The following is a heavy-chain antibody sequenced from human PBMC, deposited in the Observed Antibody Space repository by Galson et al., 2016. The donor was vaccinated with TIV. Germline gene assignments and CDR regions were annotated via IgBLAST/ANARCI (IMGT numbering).Heavy chain of an antibody. CDR2: INPSAAST. D-gene: IGHD1-1*01. CDR3: ARNTRSGYIINSPPFDY. J-gene: IGHJ4*02. V-gene: IGHV1-46*03. CDR1: GYIFTDYY. Sequence: SVKVSCKASGYIFTDYYIHWVRQAPGKGLEWVGFINPSAASTTFYAQKFQGRVILTRDTSTSTVCMELSSLTSAGTAVYYYARNTRSGYIINSPPFDYWGQGTLVTASS.